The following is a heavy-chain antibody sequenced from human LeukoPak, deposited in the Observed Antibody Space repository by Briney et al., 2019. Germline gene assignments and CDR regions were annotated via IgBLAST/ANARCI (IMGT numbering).Heavy chain of an antibody. J-gene: IGHJ5*02. D-gene: IGHD3-22*01. CDR2: FDTEDDET. Sequence: ASVKVSCKVSGYTLNELSMHWVRQPPGTGLEWMGGFDTEDDETIYAQKFQGRVTMTEDTSTDTAYMELSSLRSEDTAVYYCATVHGGDYYDSSGYRTNWFDPWGQGTLVTVSS. CDR3: ATVHGGDYYDSSGYRTNWFDP. V-gene: IGHV1-24*01. CDR1: GYTLNELS.